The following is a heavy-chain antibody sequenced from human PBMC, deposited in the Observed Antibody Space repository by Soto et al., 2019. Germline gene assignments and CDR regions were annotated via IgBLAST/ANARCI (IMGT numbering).Heavy chain of an antibody. J-gene: IGHJ5*01. V-gene: IGHV2-5*02. Sequence: QITLKESGPTLVKPTQTLTLTCTFSGFSLSTSGVGVGWIRQPPGKALEWLALIYWDDDKRYSPSLKSRLTITKDPSKNQVVRKKTNMDPVDTATYYCAHSRTDYYDTSGPSNWFDPWGQGTPVPVPS. CDR1: GFSLSTSGVG. D-gene: IGHD3-22*01. CDR3: AHSRTDYYDTSGPSNWFDP. CDR2: IYWDDDK.